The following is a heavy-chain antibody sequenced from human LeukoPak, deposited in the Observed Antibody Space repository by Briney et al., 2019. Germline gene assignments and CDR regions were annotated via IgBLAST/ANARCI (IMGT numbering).Heavy chain of an antibody. J-gene: IGHJ6*03. CDR2: INLGGSN. CDR3: ARGGGYNYMDV. D-gene: IGHD4-23*01. CDR1: GVSFSDYD. Sequence: NPSETLSLTCVVYGVSFSDYDWSWIRQPPGKGLAWVGEINLGGSNNYNPSLKSRVTMLVGTTMNQFSLEVSSVTAADTAVYYCARGGGYNYMDVWGKGTTVTVSS. V-gene: IGHV4-34*01.